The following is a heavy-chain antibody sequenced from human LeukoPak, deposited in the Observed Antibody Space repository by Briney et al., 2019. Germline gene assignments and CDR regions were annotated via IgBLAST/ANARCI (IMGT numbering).Heavy chain of an antibody. CDR3: ARDPDYDFWSGPLYHFDY. V-gene: IGHV6-1*01. D-gene: IGHD3-3*01. CDR1: GDSVSSNSAA. CDR2: TYYRSKWYN. Sequence: SQTLSLTCAISGDSVSSNSAAWNWIRQSPSRGLEWLGRTYYRSKWYNDYAVSVKSRVTINPDTSKNQFSLQLNSVTPEDTAVYYCARDPDYDFWSGPLYHFDYWGQGTLVTVSS. J-gene: IGHJ4*02.